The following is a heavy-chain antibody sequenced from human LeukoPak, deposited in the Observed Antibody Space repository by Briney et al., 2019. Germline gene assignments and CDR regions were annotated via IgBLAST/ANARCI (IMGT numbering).Heavy chain of an antibody. CDR2: MNPNSGNT. V-gene: IGHV1-8*01. CDR1: GFTFTSYD. J-gene: IGHJ5*02. CDR3: ARVPRRGDRFDP. D-gene: IGHD3-10*01. Sequence: GASVTVSCKASGFTFTSYDINWVRQATGQGLEWMGWMNPNSGNTGYAQKFQGRVTMTRNTSISTAYMELSSLRSEDTAVYYCARVPRRGDRFDPWGQGTLVTVSS.